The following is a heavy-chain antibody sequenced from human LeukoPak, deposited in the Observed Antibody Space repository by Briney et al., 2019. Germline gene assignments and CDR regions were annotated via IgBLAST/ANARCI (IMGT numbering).Heavy chain of an antibody. CDR3: ARELYYDKAFDI. V-gene: IGHV4-4*07. Sequence: SETLSLTCIVSGGSISSYYWTWIRQPAGKGLEWIGRIYTSGSTNYNPSLKSRVTMSVDTSKNQFSLKLSSVTAADTAVYYCARELYYDKAFDIWGQGTMVTVSS. CDR2: IYTSGST. CDR1: GGSISSYY. J-gene: IGHJ3*02. D-gene: IGHD3-9*01.